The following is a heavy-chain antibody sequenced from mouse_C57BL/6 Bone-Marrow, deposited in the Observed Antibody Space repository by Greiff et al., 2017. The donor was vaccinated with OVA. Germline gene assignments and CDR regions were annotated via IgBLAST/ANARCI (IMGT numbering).Heavy chain of an antibody. J-gene: IGHJ2*01. Sequence: EVKLMESGPGLVKPSQSLSLTCSVTGYSITSGYYWNWIRQFPGNKLEWMGYISYDGSNNYNPSLKNRISITRDTSKNQFFLKLNSVTTEDTATYYCARDGNYEEDYFDYWGQGTTLTVSS. CDR1: GYSITSGYY. CDR2: ISYDGSN. D-gene: IGHD2-1*01. CDR3: ARDGNYEEDYFDY. V-gene: IGHV3-6*01.